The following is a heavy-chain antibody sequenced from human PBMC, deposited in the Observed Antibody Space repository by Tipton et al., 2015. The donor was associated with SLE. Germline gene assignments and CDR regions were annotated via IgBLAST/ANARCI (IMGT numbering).Heavy chain of an antibody. CDR1: NGSITSLYDY. Sequence: TLSLTCTVSNGSITSLYDYWGWVRQPPGKGLEWIGEISHSGDTDYNPSLKSRVIMSVDKSKNQFSLKLSSVTAADTAVYYCARVAQGTLTVYSIDYWGQGTLVTVSS. D-gene: IGHD2-15*01. CDR3: ARVAQGTLTVYSIDY. CDR2: ISHSGDT. V-gene: IGHV4-39*07. J-gene: IGHJ4*02.